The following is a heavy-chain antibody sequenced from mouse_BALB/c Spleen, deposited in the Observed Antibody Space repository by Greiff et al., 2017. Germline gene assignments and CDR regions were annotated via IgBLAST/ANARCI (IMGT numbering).Heavy chain of an antibody. J-gene: IGHJ1*01. CDR3: ARRGDYYYGSSLSYWYFDV. Sequence: VQLQQSGPELVKPGASVKMSCKASGYTFTSYVMHWVKQKPGQGLEWIGYINPYNDGTKYNEKFKGKATLTSDKSSSTAYMELSSLTSEDSAVYYCARRGDYYYGSSLSYWYFDVWGAGTTVTVSS. CDR2: INPYNDGT. D-gene: IGHD1-1*01. CDR1: GYTFTSYV. V-gene: IGHV1-14*01.